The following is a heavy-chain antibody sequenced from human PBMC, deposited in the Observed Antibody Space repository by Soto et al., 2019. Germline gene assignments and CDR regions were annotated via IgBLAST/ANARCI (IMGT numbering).Heavy chain of an antibody. CDR1: GGSISSSSYY. Sequence: SETLSLTCTVSGGSISSSSYYWGWIRQPPGKGLEWIGSIYYSGSTYYNPSLKSRVTISVDTSKNQFSLKLSSVTAAETAVYYCARLGWLQYYFDYWGQGTLVTVSS. J-gene: IGHJ4*02. CDR2: IYYSGST. V-gene: IGHV4-39*01. D-gene: IGHD5-12*01. CDR3: ARLGWLQYYFDY.